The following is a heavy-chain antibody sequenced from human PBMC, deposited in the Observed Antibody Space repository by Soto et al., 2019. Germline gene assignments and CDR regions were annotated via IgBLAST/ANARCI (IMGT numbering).Heavy chain of an antibody. Sequence: QVQLQESGPGLVKPSQTLSLTCTVSGGSISSGDYYWSWIRQPPGKGLEWIGYIYYSGSTYYNPSLKSRVTISVGTPKNQFALKLSSVTAADMAVYYCARVPGEVTGYPNWFDPWGQGTLVTVSS. CDR3: ARVPGEVTGYPNWFDP. D-gene: IGHD3-9*01. CDR1: GGSISSGDYY. J-gene: IGHJ5*02. CDR2: IYYSGST. V-gene: IGHV4-30-4*01.